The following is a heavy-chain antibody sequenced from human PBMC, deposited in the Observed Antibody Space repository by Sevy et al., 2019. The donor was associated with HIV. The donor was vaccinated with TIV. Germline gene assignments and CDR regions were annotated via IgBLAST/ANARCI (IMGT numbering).Heavy chain of an antibody. CDR1: GFTFSSYA. D-gene: IGHD6-19*01. V-gene: IGHV3-23*01. Sequence: GGSLRLSCAASGFTFSSYAMSWVRQAPGKGLEWVSAISGSGGSTYYADSVKGRFTISRDNSKNTLYLQMNSLRAEDTAVYYCAKDDRIEVAGLIAFDIWGQGTMVTVSS. CDR3: AKDDRIEVAGLIAFDI. CDR2: ISGSGGST. J-gene: IGHJ3*02.